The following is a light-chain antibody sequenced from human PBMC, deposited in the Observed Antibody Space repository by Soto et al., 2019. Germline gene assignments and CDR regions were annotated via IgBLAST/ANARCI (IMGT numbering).Light chain of an antibody. CDR2: GNI. CDR3: QSYDSSLSGYV. J-gene: IGLJ1*01. V-gene: IGLV1-40*01. CDR1: SSNIGAGYD. Sequence: QSVLTQPPSVSGAPGQRVTISCTGSSSNIGAGYDVHWYQQPPGTAPKLVIYGNINRPSGVPDRFSGSKSGTSASLAITGLQAEDEADYYCQSYDSSLSGYVFGTGTKVTVL.